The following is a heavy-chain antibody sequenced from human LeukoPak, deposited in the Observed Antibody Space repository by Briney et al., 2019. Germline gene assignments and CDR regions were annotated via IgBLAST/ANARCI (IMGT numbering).Heavy chain of an antibody. CDR1: GFTFSSYA. CDR2: ISGSGGST. CDR3: AKEQVLTIDY. D-gene: IGHD4-11*01. Sequence: PGGSLRLSCAASGFTFSSYAMSWVRQAPGKGLEWVSAISGSGGSTYYADSVRGRFTISRDNSKSTLYLQVNSLRAEDTAVYYCAKEQVLTIDYWGQGTRVTVSS. J-gene: IGHJ4*02. V-gene: IGHV3-23*01.